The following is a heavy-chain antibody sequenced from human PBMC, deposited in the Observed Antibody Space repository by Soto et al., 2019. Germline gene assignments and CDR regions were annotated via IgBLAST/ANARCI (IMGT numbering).Heavy chain of an antibody. CDR1: GYTFTTYG. J-gene: IGHJ6*02. Sequence: QVQLVQSGAEVKKPGASVKVSCKASGYTFTTYGIYWVLRARGQGLEWMGWMSTYRGNTQYAQKLQGRVSMTTDTSSSIAYMELRRLRSDDTPVYYCARAQGYSTSSTSVDGMDVWGQGTTVTVSS. CDR2: MSTYRGNT. V-gene: IGHV1-18*01. CDR3: ARAQGYSTSSTSVDGMDV. D-gene: IGHD6-6*01.